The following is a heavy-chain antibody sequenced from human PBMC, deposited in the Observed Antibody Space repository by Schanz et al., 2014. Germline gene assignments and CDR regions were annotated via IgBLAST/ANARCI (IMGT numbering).Heavy chain of an antibody. Sequence: QVQLQESGPALVKPSETLSLTCTVSGGSISSEYWGWIRQPAGKGLEWIGRIYNSGKTNYNPSLECRVSMSVDTSKKQLSLKLRSVSAEDTAVYYCARVVLGGDAFDIWGQGTMVTVSS. CDR1: GGSISSEY. CDR3: ARVVLGGDAFDI. J-gene: IGHJ3*02. CDR2: IYNSGKT. D-gene: IGHD3-10*01. V-gene: IGHV4-4*07.